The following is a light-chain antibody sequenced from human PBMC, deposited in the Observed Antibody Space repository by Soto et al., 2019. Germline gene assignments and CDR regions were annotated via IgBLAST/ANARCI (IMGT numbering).Light chain of an antibody. V-gene: IGKV3-20*01. CDR1: QSVSSSY. Sequence: IVLTQSPGTLSWSPGERXXXXXXXSQSVSSSYLAWYRQTPGQAPRLLMYGASSRGTGIPDRFSGGGSGTDFTLTISRLEPEDFAVYYCLQYDTSPLTFGGGTKVDIK. CDR3: LQYDTSPLT. J-gene: IGKJ4*01. CDR2: GAS.